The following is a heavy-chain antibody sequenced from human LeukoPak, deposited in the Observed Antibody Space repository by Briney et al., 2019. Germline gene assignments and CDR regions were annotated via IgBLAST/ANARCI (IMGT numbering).Heavy chain of an antibody. Sequence: GASVNVSCKVSGYTLTELSMHWVRQAPGKGLEWMGGFDPEDGETIYAQKFQGRVTMTEDTSTDTAYMELSSLRSEDTAVYYCATFSITIFGVVISYWGQGTLVTVSS. J-gene: IGHJ4*02. CDR2: FDPEDGET. D-gene: IGHD3-3*01. CDR1: GYTLTELS. V-gene: IGHV1-24*01. CDR3: ATFSITIFGVVISY.